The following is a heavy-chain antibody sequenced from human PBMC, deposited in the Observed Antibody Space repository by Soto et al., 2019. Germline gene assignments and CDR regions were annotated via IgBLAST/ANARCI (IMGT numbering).Heavy chain of an antibody. V-gene: IGHV1-3*01. CDR1: GYTFTIYA. D-gene: IGHD5-12*01. CDR3: ARRDGYNSSPFDY. Sequence: GASVKVSCTASGYTFTIYAMHWVRQAPGQRLEWMGGINASYGNANYAQKFQGRVTITTDASTSTAYMELSSLRSEDTAVYYCARRDGYNSSPFDYWGQGTLVTVSS. CDR2: INASYGNA. J-gene: IGHJ4*02.